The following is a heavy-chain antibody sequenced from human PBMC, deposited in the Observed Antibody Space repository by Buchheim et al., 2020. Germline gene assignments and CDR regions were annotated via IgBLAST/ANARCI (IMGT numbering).Heavy chain of an antibody. CDR3: ATSYGSGTRNYYYGMDV. D-gene: IGHD3-10*01. Sequence: EVQLVESGGGLVQPGGSLRLSCAASGFTFSSYDMFWVRQATGKGLEWVSTINTAGDTNYPGSVKGRFTISRENAKNSLYLQMSSLRAGDTAVYYRATSYGSGTRNYYYGMDVWGQGTT. J-gene: IGHJ6*02. CDR2: INTAGDT. V-gene: IGHV3-13*01. CDR1: GFTFSSYD.